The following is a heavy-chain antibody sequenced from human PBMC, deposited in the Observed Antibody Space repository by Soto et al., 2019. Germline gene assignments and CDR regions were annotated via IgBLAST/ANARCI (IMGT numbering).Heavy chain of an antibody. J-gene: IGHJ4*02. V-gene: IGHV4-61*01. CDR2: VYHTGRT. CDR1: GGSFKSGSYS. CDR3: ARDFAYFDS. Sequence: QVQLQESGPGLVKPSETLSLTCTVSGGSFKSGSYSWSWIRQPPGKGLEWIGYVYHTGRTSYNTSLKSRVSISMDTSKTQFSLNLDSVTAADTAVYFCARDFAYFDSWGQGTLVTVSS. D-gene: IGHD3-3*01.